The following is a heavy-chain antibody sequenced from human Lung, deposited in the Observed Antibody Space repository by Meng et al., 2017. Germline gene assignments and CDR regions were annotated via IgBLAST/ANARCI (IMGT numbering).Heavy chain of an antibody. V-gene: IGHV3-15*01. D-gene: IGHD1-26*01. CDR1: GFYFNSAW. J-gene: IGHJ4*02. CDR2: IKSNTDGGTA. CDR3: TWDDKAVSDY. Sequence: EVDLVECGGDLGKPGGSPRLSCGASGFYFNSAWMSWVRQAPGKGLEWVGRIKSNTDGGTAEYAAPVTGRFTISRDDSKSTLYLQMSGLRIDDTGVYYCTWDDKAVSDYWGQGTLVTVSS.